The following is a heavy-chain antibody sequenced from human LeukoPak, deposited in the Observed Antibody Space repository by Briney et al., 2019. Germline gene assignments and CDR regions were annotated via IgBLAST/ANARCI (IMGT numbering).Heavy chain of an antibody. CDR3: AREAYTSGYAGACGF. D-gene: IGHD2-2*01. V-gene: IGHV3-23*01. CDR2: MSVIDDSI. CDR1: GSSLRNYI. J-gene: IGHJ3*01. Sequence: GGSPRLSCVAPGSSLRNYIMTWVRQAPGKGLEWVSSMSVIDDSIYYADSVKVRFTISRDNSKSTSSLQMSSLRAEDTGVYYCAREAYTSGYAGACGFWGQGSVVTVSS.